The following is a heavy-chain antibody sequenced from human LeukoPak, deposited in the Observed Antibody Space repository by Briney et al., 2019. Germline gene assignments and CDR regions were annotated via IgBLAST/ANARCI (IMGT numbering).Heavy chain of an antibody. CDR3: ARGFDGYYGFDI. J-gene: IGHJ3*02. V-gene: IGHV3-7*05. Sequence: GGSLRLSCTGSGFTFGDYAMSWVRQAPGKGLEWVANINQDGIEKYYVASVKGRFTISRDNAKNSMYVQMNSLRAEDTAVYYCARGFDGYYGFDIWGQGTMVTVSS. D-gene: IGHD5-24*01. CDR1: GFTFGDYA. CDR2: INQDGIEK.